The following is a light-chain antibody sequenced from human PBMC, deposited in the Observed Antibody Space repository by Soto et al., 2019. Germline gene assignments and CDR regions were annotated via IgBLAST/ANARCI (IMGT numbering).Light chain of an antibody. V-gene: IGKV3-20*01. CDR3: QHYGSLIT. CDR1: QSVRSS. CDR2: DAS. J-gene: IGKJ5*01. Sequence: EIVMTQSPGTLSVSPGERATLFCRASQSVRSSLAWYQQKPGQAPRLFIYDASKRATGIPARFSGSGSGTEFTLTISRLEPEDFAVDDCQHYGSLITFGQGTRVEIK.